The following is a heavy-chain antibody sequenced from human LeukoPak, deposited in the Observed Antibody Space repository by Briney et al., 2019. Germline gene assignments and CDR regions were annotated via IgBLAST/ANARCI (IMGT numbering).Heavy chain of an antibody. CDR1: GGSISSSSYY. D-gene: IGHD3-3*01. CDR2: IYYSGST. V-gene: IGHV4-39*01. CDR3: ARALYDFWSGYYKNWFDP. J-gene: IGHJ5*02. Sequence: SETLSLTCTVSGGSISSSSYYWGWIRQPPGKGLEWIGSIYYSGSTYYNPSLKSRVTISVDTSKNQFSLKLSSVTAADTAVYYCARALYDFWSGYYKNWFDPWGQGTLVTVSS.